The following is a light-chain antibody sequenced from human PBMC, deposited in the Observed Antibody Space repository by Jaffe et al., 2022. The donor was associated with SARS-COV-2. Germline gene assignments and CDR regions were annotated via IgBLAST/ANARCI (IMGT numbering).Light chain of an antibody. V-gene: IGKV1-5*03. Sequence: DIQMTQSPSTLSASVGDRVTIACRASQSISVWLAWYQQKPGKAPKLLFYKASTLESGVPSRFSGSGSGTEFTLTISSLQPDDFATYYCQQYDTYPWTFGQGTKVEVK. CDR2: KAS. CDR3: QQYDTYPWT. CDR1: QSISVW. J-gene: IGKJ1*01.